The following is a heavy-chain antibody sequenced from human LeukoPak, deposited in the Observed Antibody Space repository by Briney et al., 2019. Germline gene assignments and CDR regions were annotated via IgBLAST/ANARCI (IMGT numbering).Heavy chain of an antibody. D-gene: IGHD7-27*01. CDR3: ARELVSLGTGYFDL. CDR1: GFTFGTYG. Sequence: GGSLRLSCEASGFTFGTYGMTWVRQAPGKGLEWVSGITGSSTWTYYADSVRGRFTISRDNPKTTLHLQMNNLTADDTAIYYCARELVSLGTGYFDLWGRGTLVTVSS. J-gene: IGHJ2*01. CDR2: ITGSSTWT. V-gene: IGHV3-23*01.